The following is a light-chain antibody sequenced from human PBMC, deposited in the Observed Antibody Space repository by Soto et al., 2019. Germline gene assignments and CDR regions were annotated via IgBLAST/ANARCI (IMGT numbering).Light chain of an antibody. CDR3: QQYNDWPPLT. CDR1: QSLSTN. Sequence: EIVMTQSPATLSVFPGERVTLSCRASQSLSTNLAWYQQKPGQAPRLLIYRASTRATGIPARFSGSGSGTEFTLTISSLQSEDFAVYSCQQYNDWPPLTFGGGTKVEIK. J-gene: IGKJ4*01. CDR2: RAS. V-gene: IGKV3-15*01.